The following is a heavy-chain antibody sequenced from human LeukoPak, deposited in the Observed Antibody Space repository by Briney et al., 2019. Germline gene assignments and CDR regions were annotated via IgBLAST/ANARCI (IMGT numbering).Heavy chain of an antibody. V-gene: IGHV4-30-4*01. CDR2: IYYSGST. CDR3: ATVDTAMVRY. J-gene: IGHJ4*02. Sequence: SETLSLTCTVSGGSISSGDYYWSWIRQPPGKGLEWIGYIYYSGSTYYNPSLKSRVTISVDTSKNRFSLKLSSVTAADTAVYYCATVDTAMVRYWGQGTLVTVSS. CDR1: GGSISSGDYY. D-gene: IGHD5-18*01.